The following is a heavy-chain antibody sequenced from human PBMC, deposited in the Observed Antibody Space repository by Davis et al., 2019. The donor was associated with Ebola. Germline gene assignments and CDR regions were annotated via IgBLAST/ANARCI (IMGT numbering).Heavy chain of an antibody. Sequence: AASVKVSCKASGYTFTSYDINWARQATGQGLEWMGWMNPNSGNTGYAQKLQGRVTMTTDTSTSTAYMELRSLRSDDTAVYYCARRGTGWCDPWGQGTLVTVSS. V-gene: IGHV1-8*01. D-gene: IGHD3-16*01. J-gene: IGHJ5*02. CDR2: MNPNSGNT. CDR3: ARRGTGWCDP. CDR1: GYTFTSYD.